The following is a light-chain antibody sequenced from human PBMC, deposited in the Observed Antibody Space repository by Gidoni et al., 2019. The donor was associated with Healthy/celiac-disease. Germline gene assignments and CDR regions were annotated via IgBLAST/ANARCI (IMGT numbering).Light chain of an antibody. J-gene: IGLJ2*01. CDR3: QAWDSSPSV. V-gene: IGLV3-1*01. Sequence: SYELTQPPSVSVSPGQTASITCSGDKLGDKYACWYQQKPGQSPVLVIYQNSRRPSGIPARFSGSNSGNTATLTISGTQAMDEADYYCQAWDSSPSVFGGGTRLPVL. CDR2: QNS. CDR1: KLGDKY.